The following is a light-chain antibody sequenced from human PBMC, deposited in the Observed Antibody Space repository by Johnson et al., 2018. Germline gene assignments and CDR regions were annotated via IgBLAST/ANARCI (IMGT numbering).Light chain of an antibody. CDR2: ENN. Sequence: QSVLTQPPSVSVAPGQKVTISCSGSSSNIGNNYVSWYQQLPGTAPKLLIYENNKRPSGIPDRFSGSKSGTSATLGITGLQTGDEADYYCGTWDSSLVAGKVFGTGTNVTVL. J-gene: IGLJ1*01. CDR1: SSNIGNNY. CDR3: GTWDSSLVAGKV. V-gene: IGLV1-51*02.